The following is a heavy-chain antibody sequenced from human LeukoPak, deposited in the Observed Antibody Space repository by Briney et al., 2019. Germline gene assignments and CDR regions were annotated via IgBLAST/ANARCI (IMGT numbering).Heavy chain of an antibody. D-gene: IGHD3-10*01. CDR3: ARDAISRGIIDY. CDR1: GYTFSDYY. Sequence: ASVKVSCKASGYTFSDYYIHWVRQAPGQGLEWMGWINANSGDTNYAQKFQGRVTMTRDSSINTAYMELSRLRSDDTAVYWFARDAISRGIIDYWGQGTLVTVSS. V-gene: IGHV1-2*02. J-gene: IGHJ4*02. CDR2: INANSGDT.